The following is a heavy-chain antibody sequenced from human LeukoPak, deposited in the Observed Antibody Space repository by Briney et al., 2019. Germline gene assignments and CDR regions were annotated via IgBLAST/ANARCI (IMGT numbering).Heavy chain of an antibody. CDR2: INPNSGGT. CDR3: ASIGRLNYYDSSGYYPVDFDY. D-gene: IGHD3-22*01. J-gene: IGHJ4*02. CDR1: GYTFTGYY. V-gene: IGHV1-2*06. Sequence: GASVKVSCKASGYTFTGYYMHWVRQAPGQGLEWMGRINPNSGGTNYAQKFQGRVTMTRDTSISTAYMELSRLRSDDTAVYYCASIGRLNYYDSSGYYPVDFDYWGQGTLVTVS.